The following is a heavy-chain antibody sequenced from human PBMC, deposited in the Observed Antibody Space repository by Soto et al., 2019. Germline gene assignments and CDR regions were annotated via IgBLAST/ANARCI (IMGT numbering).Heavy chain of an antibody. Sequence: EASVKVSCKASGYTFTSYGISWVRQAPGQGLEWMGWTSAYNGNTNYAQKFQGRVTMTTDTSTSTAYMELRSLTSDDTAVYYCGRDHELAYCGGDCSRGAFDIWGQGTMVTVSS. CDR2: TSAYNGNT. CDR1: GYTFTSYG. V-gene: IGHV1-18*01. J-gene: IGHJ3*02. CDR3: GRDHELAYCGGDCSRGAFDI. D-gene: IGHD2-21*02.